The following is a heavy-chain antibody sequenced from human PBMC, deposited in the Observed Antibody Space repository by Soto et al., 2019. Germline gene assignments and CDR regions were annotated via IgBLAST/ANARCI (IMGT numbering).Heavy chain of an antibody. Sequence: SETLSLTCAVYGGSFSTDYWSWIRQPPGKGLEWIGEINPSGGTNYNPSLKSRVTISVATSKNQFSLKLSSVTAADTAVYYCARVLAARASRYFDYWGQGTLVTVSS. CDR2: INPSGGT. V-gene: IGHV4-34*01. CDR3: ARVLAARASRYFDY. CDR1: GGSFSTDY. J-gene: IGHJ4*02. D-gene: IGHD6-6*01.